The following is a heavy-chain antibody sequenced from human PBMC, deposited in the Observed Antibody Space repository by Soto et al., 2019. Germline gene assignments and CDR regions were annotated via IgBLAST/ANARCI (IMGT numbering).Heavy chain of an antibody. CDR1: GFTFSSYR. J-gene: IGHJ6*03. Sequence: GGSLRLSCAASGFTFSSYRMHWVRQAPGKGLEWVAIISYDGRNRYYADSVKGRFTISRDNSKNTLYLQMNSLRAEDTAVYYCAKGPYYYFYMDVWGKGTTVTVSS. CDR2: ISYDGRNR. V-gene: IGHV3-30*18. CDR3: AKGPYYYFYMDV.